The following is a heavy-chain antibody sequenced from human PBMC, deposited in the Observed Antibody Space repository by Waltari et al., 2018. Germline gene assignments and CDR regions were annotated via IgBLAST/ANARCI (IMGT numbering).Heavy chain of an antibody. CDR3: ARGRGIADRLAY. CDR1: GGSFIGYY. CDR2: INHSGST. J-gene: IGHJ4*02. Sequence: QVHLQQWGAGLLKPSETLSLTCAVYGGSFIGYYWRCIRQPPGKGLEWIGEINHSGSTNYNPSLKSRVTISVDTSKNQFSLKLSSVTAADTAVYYGARGRGIADRLAYGGQGTLVTVSS. D-gene: IGHD6-6*01. V-gene: IGHV4-34*01.